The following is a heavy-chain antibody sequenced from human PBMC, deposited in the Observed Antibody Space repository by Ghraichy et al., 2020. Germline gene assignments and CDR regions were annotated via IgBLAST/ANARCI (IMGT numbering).Heavy chain of an antibody. CDR3: ARGVRGSTPYGMDV. CDR2: INGDGSAT. Sequence: SLSLTCAASGFTFSSYWMHWVRQAPGKGLVWVSRINGDGSATSHADSVKGRFTISRDNAKNTLYLQMNSLRAEDTAVYYCARGVRGSTPYGMDVWGQGTTVTVSS. CDR1: GFTFSSYW. D-gene: IGHD3-10*02. J-gene: IGHJ6*02. V-gene: IGHV3-74*01.